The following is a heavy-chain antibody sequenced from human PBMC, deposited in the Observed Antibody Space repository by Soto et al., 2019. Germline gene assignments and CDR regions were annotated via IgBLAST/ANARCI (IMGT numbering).Heavy chain of an antibody. V-gene: IGHV4-31*03. CDR1: GASISSPGYY. CDR3: TRGADEGDYGTQAFYCDY. D-gene: IGHD4-17*01. CDR2: IYYSGTT. Sequence: PSETLSLTCSVSGASISSPGYYWTWIRQHPGRGLEWIGSIYYSGTTYYKTSLRRRLTISVDTSEHQFSLTLTSLTAAATSVYYCTRGADEGDYGTQAFYCDYWGLGALVTVSS. J-gene: IGHJ4*02.